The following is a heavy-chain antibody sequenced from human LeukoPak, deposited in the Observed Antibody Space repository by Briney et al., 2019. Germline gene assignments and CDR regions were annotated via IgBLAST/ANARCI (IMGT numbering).Heavy chain of an antibody. D-gene: IGHD1-26*01. CDR1: GGSISSYY. J-gene: IGHJ4*02. V-gene: IGHV4-59*01. CDR2: IYYSGST. Sequence: SETLSLTCTVSGGSISSYYWSWTRQPPGKGLEWIGYIYYSGSTNYNPSLKSRVTISVDTSKNQFSLKLSSVTAADTAVYYCARDDDSGSSYWGQGTLVTVSS. CDR3: ARDDDSGSSY.